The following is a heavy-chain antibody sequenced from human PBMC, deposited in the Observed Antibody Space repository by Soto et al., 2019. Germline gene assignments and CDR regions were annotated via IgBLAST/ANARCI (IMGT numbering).Heavy chain of an antibody. CDR1: GFTFSKYA. J-gene: IGHJ4*02. Sequence: SGGSLRLSCAASGFTFSKYALTWVRQGPGKGLEWVSAISGSGESKYDADSVRGRFTISRDNSKNTLYLQMNSLRAEDTAIYYCAKTSGVIVVVTSFDHWGQGTLVTVSP. V-gene: IGHV3-23*01. D-gene: IGHD3-22*01. CDR3: AKTSGVIVVVTSFDH. CDR2: ISGSGESK.